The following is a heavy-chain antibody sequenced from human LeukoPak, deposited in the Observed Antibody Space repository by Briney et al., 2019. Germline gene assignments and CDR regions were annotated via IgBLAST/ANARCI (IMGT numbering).Heavy chain of an antibody. CDR1: GYTFTSYG. CDR2: MNPNSGNT. D-gene: IGHD6-19*01. Sequence: GASVKVSCKASGYTFTSYGISWVRQATGQGLEWMGWMNPNSGNTGYAQKFQGRVTITRNTSISTAYMELSSLRSEDTAVYYCACQMYSSGRYYWGQGTLVTVSS. V-gene: IGHV1-8*03. J-gene: IGHJ4*02. CDR3: ACQMYSSGRYY.